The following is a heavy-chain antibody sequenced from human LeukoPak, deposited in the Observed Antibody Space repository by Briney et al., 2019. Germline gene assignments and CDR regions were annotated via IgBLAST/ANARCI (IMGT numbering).Heavy chain of an antibody. CDR3: ARADDILTGSAFDY. J-gene: IGHJ4*02. CDR2: ISAYNGNS. D-gene: IGHD3-9*01. CDR1: GYTFTSYG. Sequence: GASVKVSCKASGYTFTSYGISWVRQAPGQGRAWLGWISAYNGNSNYAQTLQGRVTLTTDTSTSTAYSELRSLRSDDTAVYYCARADDILTGSAFDYWGQGTLVTVSS. V-gene: IGHV1-18*01.